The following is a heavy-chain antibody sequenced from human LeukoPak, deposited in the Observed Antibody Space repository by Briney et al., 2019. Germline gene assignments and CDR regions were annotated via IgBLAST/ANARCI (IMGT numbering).Heavy chain of an antibody. J-gene: IGHJ4*02. D-gene: IGHD2-15*01. CDR2: IYYDGSEK. CDR3: ASGRGGRGGINYFDY. V-gene: IGHV3-33*01. CDR1: GLTFRNYG. Sequence: GGSLRLSCAVSGLTFRNYGMHWVRQAPGKGLEWVAIIYYDGSEKYYVDSVKGRFTISRDNSKNTLYLQMNSLRAEDTALYYCASGRGGRGGINYFDYWGQGLWSPSPQ.